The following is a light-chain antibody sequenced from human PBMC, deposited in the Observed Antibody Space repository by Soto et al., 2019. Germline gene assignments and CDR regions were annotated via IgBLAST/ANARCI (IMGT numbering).Light chain of an antibody. Sequence: IVMTQSPASLSVSPGDGATLSCRASQSVSNNLAWYQQKPGQAPRLLIYGASTRATGIRARFSGSGSGTDFTLTISSLQSEDFAVHNCQQYNNWPRGTLGQGTKVEIK. J-gene: IGKJ1*01. CDR3: QQYNNWPRGT. V-gene: IGKV3-15*01. CDR1: QSVSNN. CDR2: GAS.